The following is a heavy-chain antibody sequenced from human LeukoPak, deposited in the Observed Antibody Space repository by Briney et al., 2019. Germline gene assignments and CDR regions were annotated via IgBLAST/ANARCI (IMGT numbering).Heavy chain of an antibody. D-gene: IGHD1-14*01. V-gene: IGHV1-18*01. Sequence: GASVTVSFKASGYTFTSYGISWVRQAPGQGIEWMGWISAYNGNTNYAQKLQGRVTMTTDTSTSTAYMELRSLRSDDTAVYYCARVPEGQNWFDPWGQGTLVTVSS. CDR3: ARVPEGQNWFDP. CDR1: GYTFTSYG. J-gene: IGHJ5*02. CDR2: ISAYNGNT.